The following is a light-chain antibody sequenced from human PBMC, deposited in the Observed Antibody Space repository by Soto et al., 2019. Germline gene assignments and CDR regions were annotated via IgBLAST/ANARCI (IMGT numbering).Light chain of an antibody. Sequence: IQMTQSPSALDASVGHTGTIICRACQSISRWLAWYQQKPGKSPQALIYDASSLKSGAPSRFSGNGSGTEFTLTISSLQPDDFATYYRPPYNTYSPFGTRKRLEI. CDR3: PPYNTYSP. CDR2: DAS. J-gene: IGKJ5*01. V-gene: IGKV1-5*02. CDR1: QSISRW.